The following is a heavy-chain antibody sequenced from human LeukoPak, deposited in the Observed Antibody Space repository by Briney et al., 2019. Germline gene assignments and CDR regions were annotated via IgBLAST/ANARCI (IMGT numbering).Heavy chain of an antibody. CDR2: IYTSGST. V-gene: IGHV4-4*07. D-gene: IGHD2-2*01. CDR1: GGSISSYY. CDR3: ARTPRYCSSTSCPYYYYGMDV. J-gene: IGHJ6*02. Sequence: SETPSLTCTVSGGSISSYYWSWIRQPAGKGLEWIGRIYTSGSTNHNPSLKSRVTMSVDTSKNQFSLKLSSVTAADTAVYYCARTPRYCSSTSCPYYYYGMDVWGQGTLVTVSS.